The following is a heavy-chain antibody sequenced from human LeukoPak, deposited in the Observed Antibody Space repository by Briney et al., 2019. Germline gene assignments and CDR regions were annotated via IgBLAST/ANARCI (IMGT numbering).Heavy chain of an antibody. CDR1: GGSFSGYY. V-gene: IGHV4-34*01. CDR3: ARDRHYDFWSGYYPLDY. Sequence: TSETLSLTCAVYGGSFSGYYWSWIRQPPGKGLEWIGEINHSGGTNYNPSLKSRVTISVDTSKNQFSLKLSSVTAVDTAVYYCARDRHYDFWSGYYPLDYWGQGTLVTVSS. CDR2: INHSGGT. J-gene: IGHJ4*02. D-gene: IGHD3-3*01.